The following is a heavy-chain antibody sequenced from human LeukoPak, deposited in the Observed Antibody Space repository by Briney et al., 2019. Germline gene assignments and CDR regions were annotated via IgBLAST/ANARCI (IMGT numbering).Heavy chain of an antibody. CDR3: ARDRYSFDSSGYYDAFDT. Sequence: PGGSLRLSCAASGFPDSSNYMSWVRQAPGKGLEGGSVIYSGGSTYYIDSVQGRFTISRDNSKNTLYLQMNSLRAEDTAVYYCARDRYSFDSSGYYDAFDTWGQGTMVTVSS. CDR2: IYSGGST. D-gene: IGHD3-22*01. J-gene: IGHJ3*02. V-gene: IGHV3-53*01. CDR1: GFPDSSNY.